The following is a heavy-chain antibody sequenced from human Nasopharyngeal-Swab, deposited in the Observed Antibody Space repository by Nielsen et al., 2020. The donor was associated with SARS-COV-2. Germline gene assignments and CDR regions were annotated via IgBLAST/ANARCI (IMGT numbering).Heavy chain of an antibody. J-gene: IGHJ6*02. CDR3: ARVRYNSGWTFTSYYYDMDV. D-gene: IGHD6-19*01. CDR2: INGNGGSA. V-gene: IGHV3-20*04. CDR1: GFNFDDYG. Sequence: GGSLRLSCTASGFNFDDYGMSWVRQAPGKGLEWVSGINGNGGSAGYADSVKGRFTISRDNAENSLYLQLNSLRAEDTALYYCARVRYNSGWTFTSYYYDMDVWGQGTTVTVSS.